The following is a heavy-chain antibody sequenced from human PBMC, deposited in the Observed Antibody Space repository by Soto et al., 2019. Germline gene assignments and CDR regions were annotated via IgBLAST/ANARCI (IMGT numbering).Heavy chain of an antibody. CDR3: ASVTIFGVVINGPYYYGMDV. J-gene: IGHJ6*02. Sequence: GASVKVSCKTSGYIFTSYYIHWVRQAPGQGLEWMGIINPSGGTTTYAQKFQGRVTMTRDTSTSTVYMELSSLRSEDTAVYYCASVTIFGVVINGPYYYGMDVWGQGTTVTVSS. CDR1: GYIFTSYY. CDR2: INPSGGTT. V-gene: IGHV1-46*01. D-gene: IGHD3-3*01.